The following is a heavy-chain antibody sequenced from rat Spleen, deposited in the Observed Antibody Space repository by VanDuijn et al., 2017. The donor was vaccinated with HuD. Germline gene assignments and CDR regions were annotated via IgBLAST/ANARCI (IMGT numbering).Heavy chain of an antibody. CDR2: ISAGGGST. V-gene: IGHV5-27*01. Sequence: EVQLVESGGGLVQPGRSLKLSCGASGFPSRNYYMAWVRQAPTKGLEWVAYISAGGGSTYYRDSVKGRFTISRDNAKSTLYLQMDSLRSEDTATYYCTTNYGSFDYWGQGVMVTVSS. J-gene: IGHJ2*01. CDR1: GFPSRNYY. CDR3: TTNYGSFDY. D-gene: IGHD1-3*01.